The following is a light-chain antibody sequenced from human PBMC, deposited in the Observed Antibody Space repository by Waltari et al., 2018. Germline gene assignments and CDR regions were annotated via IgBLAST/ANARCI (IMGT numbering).Light chain of an antibody. V-gene: IGKV4-1*01. J-gene: IGKJ1*01. CDR2: WAS. CDR1: QSVLHSSNSKNY. Sequence: DIVMTQSPDSLAVSLGERATINCKSSQSVLHSSNSKNYLAWYQQTPGQPPKVLIYWASGRESGVPDRFRCSGAGTDFTLTISSLQAEDVAVYYCQQYYSRRTFGQGTRVEIK. CDR3: QQYYSRRT.